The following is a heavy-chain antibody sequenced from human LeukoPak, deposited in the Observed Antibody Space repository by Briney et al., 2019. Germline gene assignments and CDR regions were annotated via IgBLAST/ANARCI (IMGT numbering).Heavy chain of an antibody. CDR1: GYTFTSYY. V-gene: IGHV1-2*02. J-gene: IGHJ4*02. D-gene: IGHD3-22*01. Sequence: ASVKVSCKASGYTFTSYYMHWVRQAPGQGLEWMGWINPNSGGTNYAQKFQGRVTMTRDTSISTAYMELSRLRSDDTAVYYCARGPTYYYDSSGYPPLFDYWGQGTLVTVSS. CDR3: ARGPTYYYDSSGYPPLFDY. CDR2: INPNSGGT.